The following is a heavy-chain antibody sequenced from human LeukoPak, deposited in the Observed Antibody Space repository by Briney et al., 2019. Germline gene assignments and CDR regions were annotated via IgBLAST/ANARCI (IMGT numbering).Heavy chain of an antibody. D-gene: IGHD2-21*02. CDR3: AKDRDGGDYGPHNFDF. CDR1: GFTFDDYG. J-gene: IGHJ4*02. Sequence: GGSLRLSCAASGFTFDDYGMSWVRQVPGKGLEWVSGISDRGGSKYYLVSVKGRFTISRDNSKNTLTLQMSRVRVDDTAVYFCAKDRDGGDYGPHNFDFWGQGTLVTVSS. CDR2: ISDRGGSK. V-gene: IGHV3-23*01.